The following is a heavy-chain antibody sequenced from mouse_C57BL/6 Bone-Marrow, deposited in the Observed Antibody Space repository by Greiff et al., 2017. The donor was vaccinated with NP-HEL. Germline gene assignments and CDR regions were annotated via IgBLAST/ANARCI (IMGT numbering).Heavy chain of an antibody. Sequence: EVQLQESGAELVRPGASVKLSCTASGFNIKDDYMHWVKQRPEQGLEWIGWIDPENGDTEYASKFQGKATITADTSSNTAYLQHSSLTSEDTAVYYCTAGSMDYWGQGTTLTVSS. CDR2: IDPENGDT. D-gene: IGHD1-1*01. CDR1: GFNIKDDY. CDR3: TAGSMDY. V-gene: IGHV14-4*01. J-gene: IGHJ2*01.